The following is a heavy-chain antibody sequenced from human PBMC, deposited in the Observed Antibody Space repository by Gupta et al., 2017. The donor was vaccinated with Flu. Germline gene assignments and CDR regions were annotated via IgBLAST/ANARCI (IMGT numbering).Heavy chain of an antibody. D-gene: IGHD2-2*02. CDR3: TRGYCSSTSCYTFDY. Sequence: MNWVRQASGKGLEWVGRIRSKANSDATAYGGSVKGRVTSSRDDSKNTAYLQMNSLKTEDTAVYYGTRGYCSSTSCYTFDYWGQGTLGTVSS. V-gene: IGHV3-73*01. J-gene: IGHJ4*02. CDR2: IRSKANSDAT.